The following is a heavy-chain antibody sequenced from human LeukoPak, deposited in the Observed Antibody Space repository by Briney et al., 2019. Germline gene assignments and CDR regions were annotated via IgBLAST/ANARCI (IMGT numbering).Heavy chain of an antibody. Sequence: KASETLSLTGAVYGGSLNGHYWSWIRQPPGKGLEWIGEGSESGGTKFNPSLKSRVTISADTSKNQFSLKLNSVTAADTAVYYCAKNGQSGFSFDPWGQGTLVTVSS. V-gene: IGHV4-34*01. CDR3: AKNGQSGFSFDP. CDR2: GSESGGT. D-gene: IGHD3-3*01. J-gene: IGHJ5*02. CDR1: GGSLNGHY.